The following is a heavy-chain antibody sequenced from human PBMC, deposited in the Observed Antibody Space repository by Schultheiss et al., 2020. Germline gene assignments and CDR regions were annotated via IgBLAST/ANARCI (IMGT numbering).Heavy chain of an antibody. CDR2: ISYDGSNK. D-gene: IGHD4-23*01. CDR3: AKDHLGNFGSYYYYYYGMDV. J-gene: IGHJ6*02. CDR1: GFTFSDYY. Sequence: GGSLRLSCAASGFTFSDYYMSWIRQAPGKGLEWVAVISYDGSNKYYADSVKGRFTISRDNSKNTLYLQMNSLRAEDTAVYYCAKDHLGNFGSYYYYYYGMDVWGQGTTVTVSS. V-gene: IGHV3-30*18.